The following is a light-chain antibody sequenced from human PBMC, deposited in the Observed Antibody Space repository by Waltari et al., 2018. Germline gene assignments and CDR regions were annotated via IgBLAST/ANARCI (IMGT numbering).Light chain of an antibody. J-gene: IGKJ4*01. V-gene: IGKV3-15*01. CDR2: GAS. CDR3: QQYNNWPLT. Sequence: EIVMTQSPATLSVSPGERANVSCRASQSVSSNLAWYQQKPGQAPRLLIYGASTRATGIPARFSGSGSGTEFTLTISSLQSEDFAVYYCQQYNNWPLTFGGGTKVEIK. CDR1: QSVSSN.